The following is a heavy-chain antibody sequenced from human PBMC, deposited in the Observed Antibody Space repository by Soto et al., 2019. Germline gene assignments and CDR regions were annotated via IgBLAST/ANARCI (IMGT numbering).Heavy chain of an antibody. D-gene: IGHD6-13*01. V-gene: IGHV5-51*01. J-gene: IGHJ6*02. CDR1: GYSFTSYW. Sequence: EVQLVQSGAEVKKPEESLKISCKGSGYSFTSYWIGGVRQLPGKGLEWMGIIYPGDSDTRASPSVQCQVTISADKSISTAYLPWSRLKASVTAIYYCARTAAAGKYYYGVAVWGQGTTVTVS. CDR2: IYPGDSDT. CDR3: ARTAAAGKYYYGVAV.